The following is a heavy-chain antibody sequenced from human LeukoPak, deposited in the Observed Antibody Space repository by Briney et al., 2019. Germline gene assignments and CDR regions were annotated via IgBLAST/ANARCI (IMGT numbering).Heavy chain of an antibody. CDR3: ARGAQRAAAGNMGC. Sequence: AGSLTLTCAASGFTFSNFVLHWVRQPPGEGLECVAVITSDGGSKYYADSVKGRFTISRDNSENTLYLQINSVRAEDSAVYYCARGAQRAAAGNMGCWGQGTLVTVSS. D-gene: IGHD6-13*01. V-gene: IGHV3-30-3*01. CDR1: GFTFSNFV. J-gene: IGHJ4*02. CDR2: ITSDGGSK.